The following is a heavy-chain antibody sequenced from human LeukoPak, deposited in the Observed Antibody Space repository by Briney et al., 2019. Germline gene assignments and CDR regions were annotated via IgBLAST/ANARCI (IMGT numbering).Heavy chain of an antibody. D-gene: IGHD2-2*01. CDR1: GFTFSSYA. CDR3: AKDEDIVVVPAAPNWFDP. J-gene: IGHJ5*02. Sequence: GGSLRLSCAASGFTFSSYAVSWVRQAPGKGLEWVSAISGSGGSTYYADSVKGRFTISRDNSKNTLYLQMNSLRAEDTAVYYCAKDEDIVVVPAAPNWFDPWGQGTLVTVSS. V-gene: IGHV3-23*01. CDR2: ISGSGGST.